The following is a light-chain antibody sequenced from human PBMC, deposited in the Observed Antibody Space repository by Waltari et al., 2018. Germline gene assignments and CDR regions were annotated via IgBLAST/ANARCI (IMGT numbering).Light chain of an antibody. J-gene: IGKJ4*01. Sequence: EIVLTQSPATLSLSPGERATLSCRASQRISRNLGWYQQKLGQAPRLLIYDASNRATGIPARFSGRGSGTDFTLTISSLEPEDFAVYYCQQSSERPVTFGGGTKVEIK. CDR1: QRISRN. V-gene: IGKV3-11*01. CDR3: QQSSERPVT. CDR2: DAS.